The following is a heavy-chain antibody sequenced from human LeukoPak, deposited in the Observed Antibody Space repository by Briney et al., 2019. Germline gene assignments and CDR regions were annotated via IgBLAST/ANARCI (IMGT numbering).Heavy chain of an antibody. CDR3: VSGYAFGPYGMDV. D-gene: IGHD5-18*01. V-gene: IGHV3-64D*09. Sequence: PVGSLRLSCSASGFPFSSYAMHWVCQAPGKGLEYVSAMSHSGSRTYYAESVKGKLHISRHNFKDTLYLQMSSLRAEDTAVYVCVSGYAFGPYGMDVWGQGPTVTVSS. CDR1: GFPFSSYA. J-gene: IGHJ6*02. CDR2: MSHSGSRT.